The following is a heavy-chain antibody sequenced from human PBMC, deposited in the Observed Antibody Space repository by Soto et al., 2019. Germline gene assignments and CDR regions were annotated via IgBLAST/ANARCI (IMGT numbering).Heavy chain of an antibody. CDR3: ARGRRYYGSGSYKDYYYYGMDV. J-gene: IGHJ6*02. D-gene: IGHD3-10*01. CDR2: ISTYNGNT. CDR1: GYTFTTFG. Sequence: ASVKVSCKASGYTFTTFGISWVRQAPGQGLEWMGWISTYNGNTNYAQNLQGRVTMTTDTSTSTAYMEVRSLRSEDTAVYYCARGRRYYGSGSYKDYYYYGMDVWGQGTTVTVSS. V-gene: IGHV1-18*01.